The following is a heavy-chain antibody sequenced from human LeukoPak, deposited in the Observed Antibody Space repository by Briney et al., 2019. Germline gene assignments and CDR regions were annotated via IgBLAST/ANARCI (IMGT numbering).Heavy chain of an antibody. CDR3: ARAYYGAVPFDI. Sequence: GGSLRLSCAASGFTFSNYEMNWVRQAPGKGLEWVSYISSSGSTIYYADSVKGRFTISRDNAKNPLYLQMSSLRAEDTAVYYCARAYYGAVPFDIWGQGTMVTVSS. CDR2: ISSSGSTI. V-gene: IGHV3-48*03. J-gene: IGHJ3*02. CDR1: GFTFSNYE. D-gene: IGHD4-17*01.